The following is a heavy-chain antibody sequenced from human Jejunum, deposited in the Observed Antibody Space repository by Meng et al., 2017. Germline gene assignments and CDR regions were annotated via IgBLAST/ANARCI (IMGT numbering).Heavy chain of an antibody. D-gene: IGHD6-13*01. V-gene: IGHV4-61*01. CDR3: AHSSSSSSYGFDY. Sequence: SETLSLTCTVSGGSVSSGSHYWSWIRQPPGKGLEWIGYIYYSGSTTYSPSLKSRVTISVDTAKNQVSLKLSSVTAADTAVYYCAHSSSSSSYGFDYWGQGTLVTVSS. J-gene: IGHJ4*02. CDR2: IYYSGST. CDR1: GGSVSSGSHY.